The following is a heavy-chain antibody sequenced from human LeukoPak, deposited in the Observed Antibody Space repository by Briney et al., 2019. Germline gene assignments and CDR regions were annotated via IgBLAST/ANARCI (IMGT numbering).Heavy chain of an antibody. CDR2: IKREGSEK. V-gene: IGHV3-7*01. J-gene: IGHJ4*02. Sequence: GGSLRLSCAGSGFTFSPYWMSWVRQAPGKGLEWVANIKREGSEKYYVDSVKGRFAISRDNAKNSLYLQMNSLRAEDTAVYYCARDGDVSGYSDWGQGTPVTVSS. CDR3: ARDGDVSGYSD. D-gene: IGHD3-22*01. CDR1: GFTFSPYW.